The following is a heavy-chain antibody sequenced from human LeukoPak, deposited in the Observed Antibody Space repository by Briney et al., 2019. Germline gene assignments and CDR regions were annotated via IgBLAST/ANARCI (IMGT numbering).Heavy chain of an antibody. Sequence: SETLSLTCTVSGGSISSYYWSWIRQPAGKGLEWIGRIYTSGSTNYNPSLKSRVTMSVDTSKNQFSLKLSSVTAADTAVYYCARDLRLLYYYDGDAFDIWGQGTMVTVSS. CDR2: IYTSGST. CDR1: GGSISSYY. J-gene: IGHJ3*02. V-gene: IGHV4-4*07. D-gene: IGHD3-22*01. CDR3: ARDLRLLYYYDGDAFDI.